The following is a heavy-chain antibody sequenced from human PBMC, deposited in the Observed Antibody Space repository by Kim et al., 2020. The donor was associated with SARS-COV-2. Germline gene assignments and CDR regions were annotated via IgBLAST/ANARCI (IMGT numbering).Heavy chain of an antibody. V-gene: IGHV3-23*01. J-gene: IGHJ4*02. CDR3: AKDSNLHNWNYFDY. Sequence: ADSVKGRFTISRDNSKNTLYLQMNSLRAEDTAVYYCAKDSNLHNWNYFDYWGQGTLVTVSS. D-gene: IGHD1-20*01.